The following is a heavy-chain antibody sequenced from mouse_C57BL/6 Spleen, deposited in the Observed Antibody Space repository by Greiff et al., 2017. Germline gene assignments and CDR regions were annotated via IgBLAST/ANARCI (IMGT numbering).Heavy chain of an antibody. CDR2: IYPGSGNT. J-gene: IGHJ2*01. Sequence: QVQLQQSGAELVRPGASVKLSCKASGYTFTDYYINWVKQRPGQGLEWIARIYPGSGNTYYNEKFKGKATLTAEKSSSTAYMQLSSLTSEDSAVYFCARRVTGTRGYFDYWGQGTTLTVSS. D-gene: IGHD4-1*01. V-gene: IGHV1-76*01. CDR1: GYTFTDYY. CDR3: ARRVTGTRGYFDY.